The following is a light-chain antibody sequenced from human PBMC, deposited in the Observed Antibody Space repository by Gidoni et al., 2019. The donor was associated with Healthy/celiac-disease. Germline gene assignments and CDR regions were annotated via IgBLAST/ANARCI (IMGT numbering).Light chain of an antibody. Sequence: QSPLTQPASVSGSPGQSITISCPGTSSDVGGYNYVSWYQQHPGKAPKLMIYDVSNRPSGVSNRFSGSKSGNTASLTISGLQAEDEADYYCSSYTSSSTVFGGGTKLTVL. J-gene: IGLJ3*02. CDR2: DVS. CDR3: SSYTSSSTV. CDR1: SSDVGGYNY. V-gene: IGLV2-14*01.